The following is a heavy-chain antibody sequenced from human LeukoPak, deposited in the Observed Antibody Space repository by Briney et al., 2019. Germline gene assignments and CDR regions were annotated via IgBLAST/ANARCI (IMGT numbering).Heavy chain of an antibody. D-gene: IGHD3-22*01. Sequence: QTSETLSLTCTVSGGSISNYYWSWIRQPPGKGLEWIGYIYYSGSTSYNPSLKSRVTISVDTSKNQFSLKLSSVTAADTAVYYCARHKTYYYDSSAYYYPGYFDYWGQGTLVTVSS. V-gene: IGHV4-59*08. CDR3: ARHKTYYYDSSAYYYPGYFDY. CDR1: GGSISNYY. J-gene: IGHJ4*02. CDR2: IYYSGST.